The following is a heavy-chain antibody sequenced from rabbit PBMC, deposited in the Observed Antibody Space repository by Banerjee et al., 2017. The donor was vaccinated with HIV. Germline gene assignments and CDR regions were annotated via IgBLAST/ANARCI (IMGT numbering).Heavy chain of an antibody. CDR3: ARGYDDYDARLDL. D-gene: IGHD2-1*01. J-gene: IGHJ3*01. Sequence: QEQLVGSGGGLVQPGGSLKLSCKASGFDFSSYGVSWVRQAPGKGLEWIGYIDPIFGSSYHASWVNGRFPISRNNAQNTLWLQLNSLTAADTATYFCARGYDDYDARLDLWGPGT. V-gene: IGHV1S47*01. CDR2: IDPIFGSS. CDR1: GFDFSSYG.